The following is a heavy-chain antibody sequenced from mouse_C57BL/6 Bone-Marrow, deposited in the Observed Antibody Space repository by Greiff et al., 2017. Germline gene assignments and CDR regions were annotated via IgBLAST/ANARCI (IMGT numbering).Heavy chain of an antibody. Sequence: EVKLMESGGGLVKPGGSLKLSCAASGFTFSDYGMHWVRQAPEKGLEWVAYISSGSSTIYYADTVKGRFTISRDNAKNTLFLQMTSLRSEDTAMYYCARDYYYGSSYDYWGQGTTLTVSS. CDR3: ARDYYYGSSYDY. J-gene: IGHJ2*01. CDR2: ISSGSSTI. D-gene: IGHD1-1*01. V-gene: IGHV5-17*01. CDR1: GFTFSDYG.